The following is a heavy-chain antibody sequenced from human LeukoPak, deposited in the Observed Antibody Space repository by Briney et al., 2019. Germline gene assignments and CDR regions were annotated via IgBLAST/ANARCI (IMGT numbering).Heavy chain of an antibody. CDR3: ARVFRTAAGSYFYYYGMDV. V-gene: IGHV4-61*01. CDR1: GGSVSSGSYY. Sequence: PSETLSLTCTVSGGSVSSGSYYCSWIRQPPGKGLEWIGYMPYSGSTNYNPSLKSRVTISVDTSKNQFSLKLSSVTAADTAVYYCARVFRTAAGSYFYYYGMDVWGQGTTVTVSS. CDR2: MPYSGST. D-gene: IGHD6-13*01. J-gene: IGHJ6*02.